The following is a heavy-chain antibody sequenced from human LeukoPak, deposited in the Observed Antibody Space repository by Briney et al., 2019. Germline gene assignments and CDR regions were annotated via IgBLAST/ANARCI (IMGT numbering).Heavy chain of an antibody. CDR3: ASMSYPDAFDI. Sequence: GGSLRLSCAASGFTFSSYSMNWVRQAPGKGLEWVSSISSSSSYIYHADSVKGRFTISRDNAKNSLYLQMNSLRAEDTAVYYCASMSYPDAFDIWGQGTMVTVSS. J-gene: IGHJ3*02. V-gene: IGHV3-21*01. D-gene: IGHD3-16*02. CDR2: ISSSSSYI. CDR1: GFTFSSYS.